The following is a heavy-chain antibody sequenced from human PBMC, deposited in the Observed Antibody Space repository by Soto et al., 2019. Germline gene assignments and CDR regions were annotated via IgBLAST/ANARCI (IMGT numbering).Heavy chain of an antibody. CDR2: ISAAGDP. V-gene: IGHV3-13*05. CDR3: ARPDRDFSGLDV. CDR1: GFTFRNYD. Sequence: EVQLVESGGGLVQPGGSLRLSCEASGFTFRNYDMHWVRQGTGKGLEWVSGISAAGDPDYADSVEGRFTISRENAQNSFFLQMNRLSVGDTAVYYCARPDRDFSGLDVWGQGTTVIVSS. J-gene: IGHJ6*02.